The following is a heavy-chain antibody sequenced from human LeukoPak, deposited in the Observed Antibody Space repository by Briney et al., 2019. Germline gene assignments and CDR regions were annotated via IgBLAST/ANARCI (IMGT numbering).Heavy chain of an antibody. CDR2: ISGSGGST. Sequence: GGSLRLSCAASGFTFSSYAMSWVRQAPGRGLEWVSAISGSGGSTYYADSVKGRFTITRDNSKNTLYLQMNSLRAEDTAVYYCAKDSSSGYYNFDYWGQGTLVTVSS. D-gene: IGHD3-22*01. CDR1: GFTFSSYA. CDR3: AKDSSSGYYNFDY. V-gene: IGHV3-23*01. J-gene: IGHJ4*02.